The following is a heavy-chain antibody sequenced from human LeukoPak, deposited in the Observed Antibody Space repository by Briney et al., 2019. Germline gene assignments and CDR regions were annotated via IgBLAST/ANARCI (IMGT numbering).Heavy chain of an antibody. CDR3: AASYYDSSGYLYFDY. J-gene: IGHJ4*02. Sequence: TSVKVSCKASGFTFTSSAVQWVRQARGQRLEWIGWIVVGSGITNYAQKFQERVTITRDMSTSTAYMELSGLRSEDTAVYYCAASYYDSSGYLYFDYWGQGTLVTVSS. CDR1: GFTFTSSA. V-gene: IGHV1-58*01. CDR2: IVVGSGIT. D-gene: IGHD3-22*01.